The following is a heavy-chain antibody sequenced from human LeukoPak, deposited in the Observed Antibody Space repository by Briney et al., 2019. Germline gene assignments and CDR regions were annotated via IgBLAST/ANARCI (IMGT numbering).Heavy chain of an antibody. V-gene: IGHV1-2*02. D-gene: IGHD5-18*01. J-gene: IGHJ4*02. CDR2: INPNNGDT. CDR3: ARGNTAMVTPDY. Sequence: ASVKVSCKTSGYTFIDYYIHWVRQAPGQGLEWVGWINPNNGDTTYTEKFQGRITVTRDTSISTAYMELSRLRSDDTAVYYCARGNTAMVTPDYWGQGTLVTVSS. CDR1: GYTFIDYY.